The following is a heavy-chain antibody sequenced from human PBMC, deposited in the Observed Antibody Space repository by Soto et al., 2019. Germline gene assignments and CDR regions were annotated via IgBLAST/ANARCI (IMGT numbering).Heavy chain of an antibody. CDR2: ISSNGVGT. J-gene: IGHJ6*03. D-gene: IGHD6-6*01. Sequence: EVQLAESGGGLVQPGGSLRLSGAASGFTLSGYAMDWVRQAPGKGLEYVSGISSNGVGTYCANSVQGRFTISRDNSKNTVYLQMGSLRPEDMAVYYCARRARPDFYYMDVWGKGTTVTVSS. V-gene: IGHV3-64*01. CDR3: ARRARPDFYYMDV. CDR1: GFTLSGYA.